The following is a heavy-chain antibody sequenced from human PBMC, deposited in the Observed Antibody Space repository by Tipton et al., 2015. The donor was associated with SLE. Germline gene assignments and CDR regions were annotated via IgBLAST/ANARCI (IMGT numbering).Heavy chain of an antibody. V-gene: IGHV4-59*01. CDR3: ASQRFQQTGDYFDY. J-gene: IGHJ4*02. CDR2: VYSSGFS. Sequence: TLSLTCTISGDSINSYYWTWIRQPPGKGLEWLGYVYSSGFSDYNPSLSSRVTISLDTSRKQFSLRLTSATAADTAVYYCASQRFQQTGDYFDYWGQGTLVTVSS. D-gene: IGHD5-24*01. CDR1: GDSINSYY.